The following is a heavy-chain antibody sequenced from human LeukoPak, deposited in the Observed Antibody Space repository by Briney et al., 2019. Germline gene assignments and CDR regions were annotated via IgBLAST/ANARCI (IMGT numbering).Heavy chain of an antibody. CDR3: ARDFDY. CDR1: GFTFSSYA. CDR2: ISYDGSNK. Sequence: GGSLRLSCAASGFTFSSYAMHWVRQAPGKGLEWVVVISYDGSNKYYADSVKGRFTISRDNSKNTLYLQMNSLRAEDTAVYYCARDFDYWGQGTLVTVSS. J-gene: IGHJ4*02. V-gene: IGHV3-30-3*01.